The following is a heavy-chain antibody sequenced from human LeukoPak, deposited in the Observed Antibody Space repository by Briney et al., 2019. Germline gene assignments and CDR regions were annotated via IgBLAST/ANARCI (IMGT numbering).Heavy chain of an antibody. CDR1: GGTFSSYA. D-gene: IGHD3-22*01. CDR3: ARDSYDSSGYYYNWFDP. V-gene: IGHV1-69*13. CDR2: IIPIFGTT. Sequence: SVKVSCKASGGTFSSYAISWVRQGPGQGLEWMGGIIPIFGTTNYAQKFQGRVTITADESTSTAYMELSSLRSEDTAVYYCARDSYDSSGYYYNWFDPWGQGTLVTVSS. J-gene: IGHJ5*02.